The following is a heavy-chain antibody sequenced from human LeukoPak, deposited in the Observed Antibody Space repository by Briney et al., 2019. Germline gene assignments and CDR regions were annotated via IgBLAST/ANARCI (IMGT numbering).Heavy chain of an antibody. V-gene: IGHV4-59*12. CDR1: SGSISSYY. J-gene: IGHJ3*02. CDR2: IYYSGST. CDR3: ARVTYSSSSISVDAFDI. D-gene: IGHD6-6*01. Sequence: PSETLSLTCTVSSGSISSYYWSWIRQPPGKGLEWIGYIYYSGSTKYNPSLESRVTISIDTSKNQFSLKVSSVTAADTAVYYCARVTYSSSSISVDAFDIWGQGTMVTVSS.